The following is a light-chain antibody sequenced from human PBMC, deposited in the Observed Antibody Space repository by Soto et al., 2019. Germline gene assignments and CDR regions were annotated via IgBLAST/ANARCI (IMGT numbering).Light chain of an antibody. CDR1: PGSVSTNHY. CDR2: STN. Sequence: QAVVTQEPSFSVSPGRTVTLTCGLTPGSVSTNHYPTWYQQTPGQAPRTLIYSTNIRSSGVPDRCSGSILGNKAALTITGAHADDESDYYCVLYMGRGNYVFGTGTKLTVL. V-gene: IGLV8-61*01. J-gene: IGLJ1*01. CDR3: VLYMGRGNYV.